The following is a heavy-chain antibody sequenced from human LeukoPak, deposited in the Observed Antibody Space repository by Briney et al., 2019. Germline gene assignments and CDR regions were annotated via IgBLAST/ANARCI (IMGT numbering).Heavy chain of an antibody. CDR3: ARGRLPRYYFDS. CDR2: VSGSGDKT. Sequence: GGSLRLSCAASGFTFSTYAISWVRQAPGKGLEWVSGVSGSGDKTYYADSVKGRFTVSRDSSKSTVYLQMNSLRVEDTAVYYCARGRLPRYYFDSWGQGTLVTVSS. J-gene: IGHJ4*02. CDR1: GFTFSTYA. D-gene: IGHD4-11*01. V-gene: IGHV3-23*01.